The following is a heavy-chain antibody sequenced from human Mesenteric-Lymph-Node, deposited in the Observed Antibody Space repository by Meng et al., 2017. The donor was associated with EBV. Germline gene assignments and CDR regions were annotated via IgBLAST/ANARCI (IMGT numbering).Heavy chain of an antibody. CDR1: GGSMGSNSS. CDR3: ARKDGNGWWYFDL. CDR2: IYDGGFT. D-gene: IGHD6-19*01. Sequence: RKRAGARRVQPSGTLALSCAFAGGSMGSNSSWNGVRQPPGKGLEWIGDIYDGGFTNYNPSLKSRVTISLDKSKNQFSLKLTSVTAADTDVYYCARKDGNGWWYFDLWGRGTLVTVSS. V-gene: IGHV4-4*02. J-gene: IGHJ2*01.